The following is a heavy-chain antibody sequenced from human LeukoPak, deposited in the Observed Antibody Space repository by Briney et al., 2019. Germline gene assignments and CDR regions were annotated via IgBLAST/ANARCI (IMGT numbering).Heavy chain of an antibody. D-gene: IGHD6-13*01. Sequence: SETLSLTCAVYGGSFSGYYWSWIRQPPGKGLEWIGEINHSGSTNYNPSLKSRVTISVDTSKNQFSLKLSSVTAADTAVYYCARGSLSLYSSSWYPLPFYYYYYYGMDVWGQGTTVTVSS. CDR1: GGSFSGYY. J-gene: IGHJ6*02. V-gene: IGHV4-34*01. CDR2: INHSGST. CDR3: ARGSLSLYSSSWYPLPFYYYYYYGMDV.